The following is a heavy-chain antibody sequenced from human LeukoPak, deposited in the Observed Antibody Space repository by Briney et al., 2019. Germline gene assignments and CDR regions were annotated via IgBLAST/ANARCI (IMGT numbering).Heavy chain of an antibody. CDR3: ARGLMMAVAGRGEFHY. D-gene: IGHD6-13*01. J-gene: IGHJ4*02. CDR1: GGSISSYY. CDR2: IYYSGST. V-gene: IGHV4-59*01. Sequence: PSETLSLTCTVSGGSISSYYWSWIRQPPGKGLECIGYIYYSGSTNYNPSLKSRVTISVDTSKNQFSLKLSSVTAADTAVYYCARGLMMAVAGRGEFHYWGQGTLVTVSS.